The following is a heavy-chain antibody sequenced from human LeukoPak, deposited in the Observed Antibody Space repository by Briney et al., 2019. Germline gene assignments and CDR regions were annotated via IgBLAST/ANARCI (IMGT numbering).Heavy chain of an antibody. J-gene: IGHJ4*02. CDR2: IKQDGSEK. CDR1: GFTFSSYW. CDR3: AKDIDSSGYYRGGFDY. D-gene: IGHD3-22*01. Sequence: PGGSLRLSCAASGFTFSSYWMSWVRQAPGKGLEWVANIKQDGSEKYYVDSVKGRFTISRDNAKNSLYLQMNSLRAEDMALYYCAKDIDSSGYYRGGFDYWGQGTLVTVSS. V-gene: IGHV3-7*03.